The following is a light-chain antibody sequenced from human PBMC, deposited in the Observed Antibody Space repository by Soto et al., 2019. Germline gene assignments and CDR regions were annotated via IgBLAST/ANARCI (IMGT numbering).Light chain of an antibody. CDR1: GSNIGSNA. Sequence: QSVLTQPPSASGTPGQRVTISCSGSGSNIGSNAVNWYQHLPGTAPKLLIYSDNQRPSGVPDRFSGYKSGTSGSLAISGLQSEDEADYYCAVWDDSLDGLVFGTGTKVTVL. V-gene: IGLV1-44*01. J-gene: IGLJ1*01. CDR3: AVWDDSLDGLV. CDR2: SDN.